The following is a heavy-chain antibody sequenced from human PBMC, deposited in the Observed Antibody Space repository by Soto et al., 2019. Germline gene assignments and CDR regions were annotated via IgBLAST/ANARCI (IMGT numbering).Heavy chain of an antibody. CDR2: SYYTGAT. D-gene: IGHD2-15*01. V-gene: IGHV4-30-4*01. Sequence: QVQLHESGPGLVKPSQTLSLTCTVAGGSISGGHYYWSWIRQPPGKGLEWIGVSYYTGATYYNPSRKSRLTVSVDTSKQQLSLKLSSVTAADTAVYFWARGNSASPALDYWGQGTLVTVSS. J-gene: IGHJ4*02. CDR3: ARGNSASPALDY. CDR1: GGSISGGHYY.